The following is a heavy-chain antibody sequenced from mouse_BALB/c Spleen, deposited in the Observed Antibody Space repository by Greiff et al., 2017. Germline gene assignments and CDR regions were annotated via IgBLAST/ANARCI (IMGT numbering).Heavy chain of an antibody. J-gene: IGHJ1*01. Sequence: VQLQQSGAELMKPGASVKISCKATGSTFSSYWIEWVKQRPGHGLEWIGEILPGSGNTYYNEKFKGKATFTADTSSNTAYMQLSSLTSEDSAVYYCARGITTATFDVWGAGTTVTVSS. CDR2: ILPGSGNT. CDR3: ARGITTATFDV. D-gene: IGHD1-2*01. CDR1: GSTFSSYW. V-gene: IGHV1-9*01.